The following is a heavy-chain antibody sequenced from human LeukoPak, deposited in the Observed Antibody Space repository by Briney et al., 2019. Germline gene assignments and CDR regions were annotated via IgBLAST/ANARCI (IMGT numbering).Heavy chain of an antibody. Sequence: GSLRLSCAASGFTVSSNYMSWVRQPPGKGLEWIGEIYHSGSTNYNPSLKSRVTISVDKSKNQFSLKLTSVTAADTAMYYCARVMIAAAGIDYWGQGTLVTVSS. CDR1: GFTVSSNY. J-gene: IGHJ4*02. D-gene: IGHD6-13*01. V-gene: IGHV4-4*02. CDR3: ARVMIAAAGIDY. CDR2: IYHSGST.